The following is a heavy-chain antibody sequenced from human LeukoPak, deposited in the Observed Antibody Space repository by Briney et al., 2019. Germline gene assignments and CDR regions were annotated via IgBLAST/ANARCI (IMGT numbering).Heavy chain of an antibody. J-gene: IGHJ4*02. CDR1: GDSVSSKSVS. Sequence: SQTLSLTCAISGDSVSSKSVSWSWMRQSLARGLEYLGRTRYRSTWNTSYSLSVIGRITINADTSRNEVSLRLSSVTPEDTALYYCVRDFNWAFDYWGQGTLVTVSS. D-gene: IGHD3-16*01. CDR3: VRDFNWAFDY. CDR2: TRYRSTWNT. V-gene: IGHV6-1*01.